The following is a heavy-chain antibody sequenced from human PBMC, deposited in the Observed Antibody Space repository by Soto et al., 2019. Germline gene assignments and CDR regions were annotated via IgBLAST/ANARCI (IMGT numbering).Heavy chain of an antibody. Sequence: SVKVSCNASGGTFSSYAISLVRQAPGQGLEWMGGIIPIFGTANYAQKFQGRVTITADESTSTAYMELSSLRSEDTAVYYCIAYCGGDCYLNWFDPWGQGTLVTVSS. D-gene: IGHD2-21*02. J-gene: IGHJ5*02. CDR2: IIPIFGTA. CDR3: IAYCGGDCYLNWFDP. CDR1: GGTFSSYA. V-gene: IGHV1-69*13.